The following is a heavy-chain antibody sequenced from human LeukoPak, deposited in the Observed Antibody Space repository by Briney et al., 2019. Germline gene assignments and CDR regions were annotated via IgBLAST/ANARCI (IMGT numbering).Heavy chain of an antibody. V-gene: IGHV4-59*01. CDR3: ASTGYDFWSGTPYYYMDV. Sequence: SETLSLTCTVSGGSINNYYWSWIRQPPGKGLEWIGYIYYSGSTNYGPSLKSRVTISVDTSNNQISLKLRSVTAADTAVYYCASTGYDFWSGTPYYYMDVWGKGTTVTVSS. D-gene: IGHD3-3*01. CDR1: GGSINNYY. CDR2: IYYSGST. J-gene: IGHJ6*03.